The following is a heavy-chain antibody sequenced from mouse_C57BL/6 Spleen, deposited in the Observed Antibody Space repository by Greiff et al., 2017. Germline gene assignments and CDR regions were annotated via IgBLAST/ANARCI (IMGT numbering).Heavy chain of an antibody. D-gene: IGHD2-1*01. CDR2: IYPGDGDT. Sequence: VQLQESGPELVKPGASVKISCKASGYAFSSSWMNWVKQRPGKGLEWIGRIYPGDGDTNYNGKFKGKATLTADKSSSPAYMQLSSLTSEYSAVYFCASSYGNYYAMDYWGQGTSVTVSS. CDR3: ASSYGNYYAMDY. CDR1: GYAFSSSW. V-gene: IGHV1-82*01. J-gene: IGHJ4*01.